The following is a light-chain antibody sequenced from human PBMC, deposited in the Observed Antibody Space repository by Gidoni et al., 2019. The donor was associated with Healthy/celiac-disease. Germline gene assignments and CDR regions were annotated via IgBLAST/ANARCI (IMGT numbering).Light chain of an antibody. CDR2: DNN. Sequence: QSVLTQPPSVSAAPGPTVTISCSGSSSNIGNNYVSWYQQLPGTAPKLLIYDNNKRPSGIPDRFSGSKSGTSATLGITGLQTGDEADYYCGTWDSSLSAFYVFGTGTKVTVL. CDR3: GTWDSSLSAFYV. V-gene: IGLV1-51*01. CDR1: SSNIGNNY. J-gene: IGLJ1*01.